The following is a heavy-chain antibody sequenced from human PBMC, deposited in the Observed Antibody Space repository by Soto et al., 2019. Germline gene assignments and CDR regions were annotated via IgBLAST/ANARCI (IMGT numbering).Heavy chain of an antibody. CDR3: ATQDIVVVTPPWSRFGP. CDR1: GGSISSGGYY. Sequence: PSETLSLTCTVSGGSISSGGYYWSWIRQHPGKGLEWIGYIYYSGSTYYNPSLKSRVTISVDTSKNQFSLKLSSVTAADTAVYYCATQDIVVVTPPWSRFGPWGQATLVDVSS. J-gene: IGHJ5*02. V-gene: IGHV4-31*03. D-gene: IGHD2-2*01. CDR2: IYYSGST.